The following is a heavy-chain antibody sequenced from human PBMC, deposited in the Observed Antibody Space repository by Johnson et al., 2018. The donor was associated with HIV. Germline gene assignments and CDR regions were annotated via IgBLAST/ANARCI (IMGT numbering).Heavy chain of an antibody. V-gene: IGHV3-20*04. Sequence: VQLVESGGGLVQPGGSLTLSCAASGFTFSNAWMSWVRQAQGKGLEWVSGINWSGSSTDYADSVKGRFTISRDHAKSSLYLQMNSLRAEDTAVYYCARDSAFDIWGQGTMVTVSS. J-gene: IGHJ3*02. CDR3: ARDSAFDI. CDR1: GFTFSNAW. CDR2: INWSGSST.